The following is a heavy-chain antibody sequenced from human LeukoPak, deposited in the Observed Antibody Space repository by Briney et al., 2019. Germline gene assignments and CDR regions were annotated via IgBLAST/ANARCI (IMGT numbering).Heavy chain of an antibody. CDR3: ARHGDYYDSSGYLDY. CDR1: GGSFSGYY. J-gene: IGHJ4*02. V-gene: IGHV4-34*01. Sequence: SETLSLTCAVYGGSFSGYYWSWIRQPPGKGLEWIGEINHSGSTNYNPSLKSRVTISVDTSKNQFSLKLSSVTAADTAVYYCARHGDYYDSSGYLDYWGQGTLVTVSS. CDR2: INHSGST. D-gene: IGHD3-22*01.